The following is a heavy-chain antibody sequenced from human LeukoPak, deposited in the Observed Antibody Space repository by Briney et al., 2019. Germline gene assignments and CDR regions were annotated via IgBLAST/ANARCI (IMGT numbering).Heavy chain of an antibody. CDR1: GFTFDDYA. CDR2: ISWDGGST. D-gene: IGHD3-10*01. V-gene: IGHV3-43D*03. CDR3: ARITVIRVAAMDV. J-gene: IGHJ6*03. Sequence: GGSLRLSCAASGFTFDDYAMHWVRQAPGKGLEWVSLISWDGGSTYYADSVKGRFTVSRDNAKNSLYLQMNSLSSEDTAVYYCARITVIRVAAMDVWGKGTTVTISS.